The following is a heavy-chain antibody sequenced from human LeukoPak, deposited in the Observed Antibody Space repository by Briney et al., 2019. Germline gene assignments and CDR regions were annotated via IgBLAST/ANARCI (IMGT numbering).Heavy chain of an antibody. Sequence: GASVKVSCKASGYTFTTYYMHWVRQAPGQGLEWMGVITPSGGSITSAQKFQDSVTMTRDTSTSTVYMELSSLTSDDTAVYYCARDWELGYWGQGTLVTVSS. CDR3: ARDWELGY. V-gene: IGHV1-46*01. D-gene: IGHD1-26*01. CDR1: GYTFTTYY. CDR2: ITPSGGSI. J-gene: IGHJ4*02.